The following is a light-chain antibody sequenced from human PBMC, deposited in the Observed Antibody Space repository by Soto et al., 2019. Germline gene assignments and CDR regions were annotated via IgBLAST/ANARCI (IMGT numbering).Light chain of an antibody. Sequence: EILLTQSPATLSLSRWERATLSCGASQSVSSYLAWYQQKPGQAPRLLIYDASNRATGIPARFSGSGSGTDFTLTISSLEPEDSAVYYCQQRHMWPITFGQGTRLEIK. V-gene: IGKV3-11*01. CDR2: DAS. CDR3: QQRHMWPIT. CDR1: QSVSSY. J-gene: IGKJ5*01.